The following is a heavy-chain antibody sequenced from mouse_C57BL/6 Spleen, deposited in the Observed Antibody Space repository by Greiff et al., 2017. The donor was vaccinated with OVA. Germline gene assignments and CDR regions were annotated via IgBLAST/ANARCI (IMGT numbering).Heavy chain of an antibody. Sequence: EVQLMASGGGLVKPGGSLKLSCAASGFTFSSYAMSWVRQTPEKRLEWVATISDGGSYTYYPDNVKGRFTISRDNAKNNLYLQMSHLKSEDTAMYYCAREGSAQAMFFDYWGKGTTLTVSS. V-gene: IGHV5-4*01. CDR3: AREGSAQAMFFDY. D-gene: IGHD3-2*02. J-gene: IGHJ2*01. CDR1: GFTFSSYA. CDR2: ISDGGSYT.